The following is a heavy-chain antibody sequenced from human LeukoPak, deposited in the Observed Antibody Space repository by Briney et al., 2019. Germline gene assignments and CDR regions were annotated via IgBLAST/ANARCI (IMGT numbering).Heavy chain of an antibody. J-gene: IGHJ4*02. CDR3: ARGSNYFSLGFGY. Sequence: ASVKVSCKASGGTFSSYTISWVRQAPGQGLEWMGRIIPILGIANYAQKCQGRVTITADKSTSTAYMELSSLRSEDTAVYYCARGSNYFSLGFGYWGQGTLVTVSS. V-gene: IGHV1-69*02. CDR2: IIPILGIA. CDR1: GGTFSSYT. D-gene: IGHD4-11*01.